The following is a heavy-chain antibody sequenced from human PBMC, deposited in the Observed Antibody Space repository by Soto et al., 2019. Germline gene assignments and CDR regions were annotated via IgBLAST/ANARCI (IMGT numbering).Heavy chain of an antibody. J-gene: IGHJ3*02. CDR2: IIPMLGIT. V-gene: IGHV1-69*02. CDR3: TIGTPVEAVEI. CDR1: GGTFSSNT. Sequence: QVQLVQSGAEVKKPGSSVKVSCKASGGTFSSNTVSWVRQAPGQGLEWMGRIIPMLGITTYTQKFQGRVTISADKSTSTAYMFLGSLTYEDTAVYYCTIGTPVEAVEIWGQGTIVTVSS.